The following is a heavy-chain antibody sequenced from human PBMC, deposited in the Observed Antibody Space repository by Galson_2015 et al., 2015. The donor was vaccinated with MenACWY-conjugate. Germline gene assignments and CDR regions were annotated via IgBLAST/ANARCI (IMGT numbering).Heavy chain of an antibody. CDR1: GDSVSSTRAV. CDR2: TYYRSKWYN. Sequence: CAISGDSVSSTRAVWNWIRQSPSRGLEWLGRTYYRSKWYNDYAVSVKSRITFNPDTSKNQFSLQLNSVTPEDTALYYCARGLPVSGHTSFDFWGQGTLVTVSS. J-gene: IGHJ4*02. D-gene: IGHD6-19*01. CDR3: ARGLPVSGHTSFDF. V-gene: IGHV6-1*01.